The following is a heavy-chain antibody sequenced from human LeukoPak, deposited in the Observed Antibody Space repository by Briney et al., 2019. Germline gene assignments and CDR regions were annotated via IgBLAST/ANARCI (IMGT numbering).Heavy chain of an antibody. V-gene: IGHV4-34*01. CDR3: ARRGLYGLIY. CDR1: GGSFSGYY. D-gene: IGHD2/OR15-2a*01. J-gene: IGHJ4*02. Sequence: KASETLSLTCAVYGGSFSGYYWSWIRQPPGKWLEWIGEINHSGSTNYNPSLKSRVTISVDTSKNQFSLKLSSVTAADTAVYYCARRGLYGLIYWGQETLVTVSS. CDR2: INHSGST.